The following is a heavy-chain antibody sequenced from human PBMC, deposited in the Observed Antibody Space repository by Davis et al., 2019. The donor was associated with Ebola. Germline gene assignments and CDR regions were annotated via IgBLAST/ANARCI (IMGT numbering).Heavy chain of an antibody. CDR3: ARAGNYRFDY. D-gene: IGHD1-7*01. Sequence: PGGSLRLSCAASGFTFSTHALHWVRQVPGKGLLWVSRMNNDGSTIDYADSVKGRFTISRDNAKSTLYLQMNSLSDEDTAVYYCARAGNYRFDYWGQGTLVTVSS. V-gene: IGHV3-74*01. J-gene: IGHJ4*02. CDR1: GFTFSTHA. CDR2: MNNDGSTI.